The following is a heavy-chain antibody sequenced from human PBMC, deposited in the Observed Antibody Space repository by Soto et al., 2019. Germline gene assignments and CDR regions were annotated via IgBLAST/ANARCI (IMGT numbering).Heavy chain of an antibody. CDR3: PRDFRLDY. CDR1: GFTFSSYA. V-gene: IGHV3-30-3*01. CDR2: ISYDGSNK. Sequence: GGSLRLSCAASGFTFSSYAMHWVRQAPGKGLEWVAVISYDGSNKYYADSVKGRFTISRDNSKNTLYLQMNSLRAEDTAVYYCPRDFRLDYWGQGTLVTVSS. J-gene: IGHJ4*02.